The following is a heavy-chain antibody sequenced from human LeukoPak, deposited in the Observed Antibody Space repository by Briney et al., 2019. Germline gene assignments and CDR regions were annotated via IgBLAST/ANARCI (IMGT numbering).Heavy chain of an antibody. J-gene: IGHJ3*02. CDR2: IYSGGST. V-gene: IGHV3-66*04. Sequence: EGSLRLSCAASGFTVSKNYMSWVRQAPGKGLEWVSVIYSGGSTYYADSVKGRFTISRDNSKNTVFLQMNSLRAEDTAVYYCARQRLDAFDIWGQGTMVTVSS. CDR3: ARQRLDAFDI. CDR1: GFTVSKNY.